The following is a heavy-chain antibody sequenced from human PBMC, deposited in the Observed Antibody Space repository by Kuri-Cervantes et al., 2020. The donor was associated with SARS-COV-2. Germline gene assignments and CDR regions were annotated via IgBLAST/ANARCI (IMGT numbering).Heavy chain of an antibody. CDR2: VYSSGST. CDR3: TRAGYDNSGYYYSFDF. CDR1: GGSISSHY. Sequence: GSLRLSCTVPGGSISSHYWSWIRQPPGKGLEWIGYVYSSGSTNYSPSLKSRVTMSVDTSKNQFSLKLTSVTAADTAVYYCTRAGYDNSGYYYSFDFWGQGTLVTVSS. J-gene: IGHJ4*02. V-gene: IGHV4-59*11. D-gene: IGHD3-22*01.